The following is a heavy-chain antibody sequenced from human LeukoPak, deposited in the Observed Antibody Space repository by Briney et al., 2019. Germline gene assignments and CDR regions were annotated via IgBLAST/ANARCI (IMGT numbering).Heavy chain of an antibody. Sequence: VSVKVSCKASGYTFTGYYMHWVRQAPGQGLEWMGWINPNSGGTNYAQKFQGRVTMTRDTSISTAYMELSRLRSDDTAVYYCARVLWFGDYYGMDVWGQGTTVTVSS. J-gene: IGHJ6*02. CDR3: ARVLWFGDYYGMDV. V-gene: IGHV1-2*02. D-gene: IGHD3-10*01. CDR1: GYTFTGYY. CDR2: INPNSGGT.